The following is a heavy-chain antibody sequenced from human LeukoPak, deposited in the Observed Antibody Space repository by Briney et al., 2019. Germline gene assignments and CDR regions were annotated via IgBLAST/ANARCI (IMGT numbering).Heavy chain of an antibody. J-gene: IGHJ2*01. CDR2: INSDGSST. V-gene: IGHV3-74*01. Sequence: GGSLRLSCAASGFTFSSYWMRWVRQGPGKGLVWVSRINSDGSSTTYADSVKGRFTISRDNAKNTLYLQMNSLRAADTALYFIAKDVFTNGVRYGLWGWFFDLWGRGTLVTVSS. CDR1: GFTFSSYW. CDR3: AKDVFTNGVRYGLWGWFFDL. D-gene: IGHD2-8*01.